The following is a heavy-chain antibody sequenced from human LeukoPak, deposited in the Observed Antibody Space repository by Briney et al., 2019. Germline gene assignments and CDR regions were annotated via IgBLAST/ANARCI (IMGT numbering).Heavy chain of an antibody. J-gene: IGHJ5*02. V-gene: IGHV6-1*01. CDR1: GDSVSSNSAA. CDR2: TYYRSKWYN. Sequence: SQTLSLTCAISGDSVSSNSAAWNWIRQSPSRGLEWLGRTYYRSKWYNDYAVSVKSRITINPDTSKNQFSLQLNSVTPEDTAVYYCARNVQYEAAAGNNWFDPWGQGTLVTVSS. D-gene: IGHD6-13*01. CDR3: ARNVQYEAAAGNNWFDP.